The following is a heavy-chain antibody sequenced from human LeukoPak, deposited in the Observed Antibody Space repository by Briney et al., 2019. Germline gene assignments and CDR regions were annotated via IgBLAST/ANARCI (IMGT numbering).Heavy chain of an antibody. V-gene: IGHV1-3*01. J-gene: IGHJ4*02. CDR1: GHSFSTYT. Sequence: GASVKVSCKASGHSFSTYTMHWVRQAPGQRLEWMGWINAGNGNTKYSQNFQGRVTITRDTSANTAHMEMSSPRSEDTAVYYCAREIDRDDYNRFFDYWGQGTLVSVSS. CDR3: AREIDRDDYNRFFDY. CDR2: INAGNGNT. D-gene: IGHD5-24*01.